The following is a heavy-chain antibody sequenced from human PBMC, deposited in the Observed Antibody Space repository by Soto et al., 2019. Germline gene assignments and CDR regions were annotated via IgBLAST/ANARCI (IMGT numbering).Heavy chain of an antibody. V-gene: IGHV4-4*07. J-gene: IGHJ4*02. D-gene: IGHD2-2*01. Sequence: SETLSLTCTVSGGSISNYYWIWIRQPAGKGLEWIGRIYTSGSTNYNPSLKSRVTMSVDTSKNQFSLKLSSVTAADTAVYYCARIPRYCSTTTCYVDYWGQGTLVTVSA. CDR2: IYTSGST. CDR3: ARIPRYCSTTTCYVDY. CDR1: GGSISNYY.